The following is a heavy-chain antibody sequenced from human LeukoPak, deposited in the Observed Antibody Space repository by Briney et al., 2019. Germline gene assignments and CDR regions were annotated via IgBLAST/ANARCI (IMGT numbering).Heavy chain of an antibody. CDR3: ARAETYSSGWYDPFFDY. D-gene: IGHD6-19*01. CDR2: IYHSGSS. Sequence: SETLSLTCTVSGGSISSSSYYWGWIRQPPGKGLEWIGSIYHSGSSYYNPSLKSRVTISVDTSKNQFSLKLRSVTAADTAVYHCARAETYSSGWYDPFFDYWGQGTLVTVST. CDR1: GGSISSSSYY. J-gene: IGHJ4*02. V-gene: IGHV4-39*07.